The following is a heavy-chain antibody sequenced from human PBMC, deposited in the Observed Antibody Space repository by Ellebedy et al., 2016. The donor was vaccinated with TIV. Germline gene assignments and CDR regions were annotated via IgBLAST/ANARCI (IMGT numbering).Heavy chain of an antibody. CDR1: GVTVSSYN. CDR3: TRARGGGGSVDY. V-gene: IGHV3-66*01. Sequence: PGESLKISCAAPGVTVSSYNMNWVRQAPGKGLEWVSVFQSGGVTHYADSVKGRFTVSRDNSRNTLYLQMNSLSVEDTAVYYCTRARGGGGSVDYWGQGTLVTVSS. CDR2: FQSGGVT. D-gene: IGHD2-21*01. J-gene: IGHJ4*02.